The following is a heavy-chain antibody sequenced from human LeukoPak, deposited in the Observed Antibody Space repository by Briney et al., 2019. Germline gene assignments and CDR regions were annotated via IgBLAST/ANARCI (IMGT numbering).Heavy chain of an antibody. CDR2: ISSSGSTI. J-gene: IGHJ3*02. Sequence: PGGSLRLSCAASGFTFSDYYMSWIRQAPGKGLEWVSYISSSGSTIYYADSVKGRFTISRDNAKNSLYLQMNSLRAEDTAVYYCARDPNWVDYVWGNTPGAFDIWGQGTMVTVSS. D-gene: IGHD3-16*01. CDR3: ARDPNWVDYVWGNTPGAFDI. V-gene: IGHV3-11*04. CDR1: GFTFSDYY.